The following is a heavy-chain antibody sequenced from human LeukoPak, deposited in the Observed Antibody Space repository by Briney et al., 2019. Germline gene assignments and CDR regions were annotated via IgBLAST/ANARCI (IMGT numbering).Heavy chain of an antibody. J-gene: IGHJ4*02. V-gene: IGHV3-30-3*01. CDR1: GFTFSSYA. D-gene: IGHD6-13*01. CDR2: ISYDGSNK. Sequence: PGRSLRLSCAASGFTFSSYAMHWVRQAPGKGLEWVAVISYDGSNKYYADSVKGRFTISRDNSKNTLYLQMNSLRAEDTAVYYCARDMTTAGIAAAGTDYWGQGTLVTVSS. CDR3: ARDMTTAGIAAAGTDY.